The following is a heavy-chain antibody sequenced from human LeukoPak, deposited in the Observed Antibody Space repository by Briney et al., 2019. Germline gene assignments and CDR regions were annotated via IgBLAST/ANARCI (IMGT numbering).Heavy chain of an antibody. V-gene: IGHV4-59*01. J-gene: IGHJ1*01. Sequence: PSETLSLTCTVSGGSISSYYWSWIRQPPGKGLEWIGYIYYSGSTNYNPSLKSRVTISVDTSKNQFSLKLSSVTAADTAVYYCARASSGWYQDFQHWGQGTLVTVSS. CDR3: ARASSGWYQDFQH. D-gene: IGHD6-19*01. CDR1: GGSISSYY. CDR2: IYYSGST.